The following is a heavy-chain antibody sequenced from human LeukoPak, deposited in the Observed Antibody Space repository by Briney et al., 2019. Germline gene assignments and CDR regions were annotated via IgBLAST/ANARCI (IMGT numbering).Heavy chain of an antibody. CDR1: GFIFSSYS. CDR3: TTDGDDVAGSGRWY. CDR2: IKSKTDGGTT. D-gene: IGHD3-10*01. J-gene: IGHJ4*02. V-gene: IGHV3-15*01. Sequence: PGGSLRLSCAASGFIFSSYSMNWVRQAPGKGLEWVGRIKSKTDGGTTDYAAPVKGRFTISRDDSKNTLYLQMNSLKTEDTAVYYCTTDGDDVAGSGRWYWGQGTLVTVSS.